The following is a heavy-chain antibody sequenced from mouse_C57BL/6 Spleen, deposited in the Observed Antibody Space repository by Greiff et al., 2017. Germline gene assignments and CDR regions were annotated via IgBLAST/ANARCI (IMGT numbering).Heavy chain of an antibody. J-gene: IGHJ3*01. CDR3: ASRSYDRAFAY. Sequence: QVQLKQSGPELVKPGASVKISCKASGYAFSSSWMNWVKQRPGKGLEWIGRIYPGDGDTNYNGKFKGKATLTADKSSSTAYMQLSSLTSEDSAVYFCASRSYDRAFAYWGQGTLVTVSA. CDR2: IYPGDGDT. CDR1: GYAFSSSW. D-gene: IGHD2-12*01. V-gene: IGHV1-82*01.